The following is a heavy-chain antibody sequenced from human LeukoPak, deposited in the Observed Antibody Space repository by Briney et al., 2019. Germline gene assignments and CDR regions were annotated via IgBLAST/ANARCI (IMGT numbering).Heavy chain of an antibody. CDR1: GGSISSGIYY. CDR2: ISTSGCT. Sequence: RTSETLSLTCSVSGGSISSGIYYWSWIRQPAGKGLEWIGRISTSGCTNYNPSLKSRVTISIDTSKSQFSLKLNSVTVADTARYFCAGGADGCSDASCYGYWGQGTLVTVSS. D-gene: IGHD2-2*01. J-gene: IGHJ4*02. V-gene: IGHV4-61*02. CDR3: AGGADGCSDASCYGY.